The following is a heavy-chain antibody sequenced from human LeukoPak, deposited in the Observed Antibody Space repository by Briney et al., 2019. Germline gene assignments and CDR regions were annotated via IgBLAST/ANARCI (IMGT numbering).Heavy chain of an antibody. CDR1: GFTFSSYA. D-gene: IGHD1-26*01. Sequence: GGSLRLSCAASGFTFSSYAMSWVRQAPGKGLEWVSGISGSGGITYYADSVKGRFTISRDNSKNTLYLRMNSLRAEDTAVYYCARVIVGASLYYMDVWGKGTTVTVSS. J-gene: IGHJ6*03. CDR3: ARVIVGASLYYMDV. V-gene: IGHV3-23*01. CDR2: ISGSGGIT.